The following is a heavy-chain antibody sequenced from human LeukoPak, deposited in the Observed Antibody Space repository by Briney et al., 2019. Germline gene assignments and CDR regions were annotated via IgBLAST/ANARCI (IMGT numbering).Heavy chain of an antibody. Sequence: PGGSLRLSCAASGFTFSSYGMHWVRQAPGKGLEWVAVIWYDGSNKYYADSVKGRFTNSRDNSKNTLYLQMNSLRAEDTAVYYCARGGAYDYVWGSQIYWGQGTLVTVSS. J-gene: IGHJ4*02. CDR3: ARGGAYDYVWGSQIY. CDR2: IWYDGSNK. CDR1: GFTFSSYG. D-gene: IGHD3-16*01. V-gene: IGHV3-33*01.